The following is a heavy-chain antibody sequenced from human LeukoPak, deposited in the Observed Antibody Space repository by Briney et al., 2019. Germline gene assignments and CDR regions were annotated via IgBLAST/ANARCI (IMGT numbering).Heavy chain of an antibody. CDR1: GYTFTSYG. V-gene: IGHV1-18*01. CDR2: ISAYNGST. CDR3: AREDYGDYWGIDY. J-gene: IGHJ4*02. D-gene: IGHD4-17*01. Sequence: ASVKVSCKASGYTFTSYGFSWVRQAPGQGLEWMGWISAYNGSTDYAQNLQGRVTMTTDTSTSTAYMELRSLRSDDTAVYYCAREDYGDYWGIDYWGQGTLVTVSS.